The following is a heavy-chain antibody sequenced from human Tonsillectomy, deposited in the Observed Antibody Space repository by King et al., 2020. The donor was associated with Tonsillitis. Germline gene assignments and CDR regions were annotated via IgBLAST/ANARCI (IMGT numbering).Heavy chain of an antibody. CDR3: AREPGPLYSGSFDAFDI. V-gene: IGHV3-7*01. D-gene: IGHD1-26*01. Sequence: VQLVESGGGLVQPGGSLRLSCAASGFTFSSYWMNWVRQAPGKGLEWVANIKQDGSEKYYVESVKGRFTISRDNAKNSLYLQMNSLRVEDTAVYYCAREPGPLYSGSFDAFDIWGQGTMVTVSS. CDR2: IKQDGSEK. CDR1: GFTFSSYW. J-gene: IGHJ3*02.